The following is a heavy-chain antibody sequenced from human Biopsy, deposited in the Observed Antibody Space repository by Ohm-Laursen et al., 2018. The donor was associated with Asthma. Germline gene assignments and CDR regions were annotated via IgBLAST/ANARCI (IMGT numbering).Heavy chain of an antibody. Sequence: VTLSLTCCVYGGSISSFYWSWIRQSPEKGLEWMGYVYWTGSTNYNPSLKSRVTMSVDTPKNRMFLELTSVTAADTAIYYCVRAVRNEQWLAPFDYWGQGKPVTVSS. CDR2: VYWTGST. V-gene: IGHV4-59*01. CDR1: GGSISSFY. D-gene: IGHD6-19*01. J-gene: IGHJ4*02. CDR3: VRAVRNEQWLAPFDY.